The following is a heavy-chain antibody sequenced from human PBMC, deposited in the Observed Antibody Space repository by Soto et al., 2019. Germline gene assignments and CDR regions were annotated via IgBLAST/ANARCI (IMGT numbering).Heavy chain of an antibody. V-gene: IGHV4-39*01. J-gene: IGHJ6*02. Sequence: SETLSLTCTVSGGSISSSSYYWGWIRQPPGKGLEWIGSIYYSGSTYYNPSLKSRVTISVDTSKNQFSLKLSSVTAADTAVYYCARLAMIVVGYYYGLAVWGQGTTVTVSS. CDR3: ARLAMIVVGYYYGLAV. CDR1: GGSISSSSYY. D-gene: IGHD3-22*01. CDR2: IYYSGST.